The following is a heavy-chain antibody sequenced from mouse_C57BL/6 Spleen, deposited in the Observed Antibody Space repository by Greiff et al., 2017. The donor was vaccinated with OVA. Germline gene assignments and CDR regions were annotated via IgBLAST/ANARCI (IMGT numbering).Heavy chain of an antibody. CDR1: GYAFSSSW. Sequence: QVQLKESGPELVKPGASVKISCKASGYAFSSSWMNWVKQRPGKGLEWIGRIYPGDGDTNYNGKFKGKATLTADKSSSTAYMQLSSLTSEDSAVYFCARNGIYYSYFDYWGQGTTLTVSS. CDR3: ARNGIYYSYFDY. D-gene: IGHD1-1*01. J-gene: IGHJ2*01. CDR2: IYPGDGDT. V-gene: IGHV1-82*01.